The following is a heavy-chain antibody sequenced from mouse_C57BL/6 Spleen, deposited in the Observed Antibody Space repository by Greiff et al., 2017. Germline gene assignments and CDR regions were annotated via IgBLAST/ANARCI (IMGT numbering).Heavy chain of an antibody. CDR1: GYTFTSYW. J-gene: IGHJ4*01. Sequence: VQLQQPGAELVMPGASVKLSCKASGYTFTSYWMHWVKQRPGQGLEWIGEIDPSDSYTNYNQKFKGKSTLTVDTSSSTAYMQLSSLTSEDSAVYYCARGGITTVMDYWGQGTAVTVSS. D-gene: IGHD1-1*01. V-gene: IGHV1-69*01. CDR3: ARGGITTVMDY. CDR2: IDPSDSYT.